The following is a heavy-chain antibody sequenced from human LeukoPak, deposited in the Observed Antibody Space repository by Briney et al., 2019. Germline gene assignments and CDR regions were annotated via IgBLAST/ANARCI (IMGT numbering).Heavy chain of an antibody. Sequence: GASVKVSCTASGYTFTGYYMHWVRQAPGQGLEWMGWINPNSGGTNYAQKFQGRVTMTRDTSISTAYMELSRLRSDDTAVYYCARGYCSSTSCYQTPHYWGQGTLVTVSS. CDR3: ARGYCSSTSCYQTPHY. V-gene: IGHV1-2*02. D-gene: IGHD2-2*01. CDR1: GYTFTGYY. CDR2: INPNSGGT. J-gene: IGHJ4*02.